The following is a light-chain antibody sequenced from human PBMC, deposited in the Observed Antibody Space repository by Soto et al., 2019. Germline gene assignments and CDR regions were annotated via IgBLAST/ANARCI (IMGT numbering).Light chain of an antibody. J-gene: IGKJ2*01. V-gene: IGKV1-5*03. CDR2: KAT. CDR1: QSISSW. Sequence: DIQMTQSPSTLSASVGDRVTITCRARQSISSWLAWYQQKPGKAPKLLIYKATSLESGVPSRLSGSGSGTEFTLTISSLQPDDLATYYCQQYNSYSGTFGQGTKLEIK. CDR3: QQYNSYSGT.